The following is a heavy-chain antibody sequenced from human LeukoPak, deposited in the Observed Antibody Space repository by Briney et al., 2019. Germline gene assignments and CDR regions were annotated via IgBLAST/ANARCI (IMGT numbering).Heavy chain of an antibody. V-gene: IGHV3-74*01. Sequence: GRSLRLSCATSGFTFSSYWMNWVRQAPGKGLVWVSRIASDGSSTTYADSVKGRFSISRDNAKTSLYLQMNSLRAEDTAVYYCARVKPASRRREYFYGMDVWGQGTTVTVSS. CDR2: IASDGSST. J-gene: IGHJ6*02. CDR1: GFTFSSYW. CDR3: ARVKPASRRREYFYGMDV. D-gene: IGHD2-2*01.